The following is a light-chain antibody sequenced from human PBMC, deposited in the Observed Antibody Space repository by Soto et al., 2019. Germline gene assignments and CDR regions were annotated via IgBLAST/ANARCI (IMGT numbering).Light chain of an antibody. CDR2: DAS. CDR3: QQYYNYWT. Sequence: DIQMTQSPSTLSASVGDRVTITFLASQSVSTWLAWYQQRPGKPPKLLIYDASSLQSGVPSKFSGGGSGTEFTLTISSLQPDDFATYYCQQYYNYWTFGQGTKVDIK. CDR1: QSVSTW. J-gene: IGKJ1*01. V-gene: IGKV1-5*01.